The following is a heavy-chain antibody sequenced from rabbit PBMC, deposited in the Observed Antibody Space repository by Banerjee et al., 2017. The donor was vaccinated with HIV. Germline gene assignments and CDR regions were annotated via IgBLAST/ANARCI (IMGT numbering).Heavy chain of an antibody. CDR3: VRDIWHFNF. Sequence: QEQLVESGGDLVKPEGSLTLTCTASGFSLSYIYGICWVRQAPGKGLEWIGCIDPVFGSTYYASWVNGRFTISSHNAQNTLYLQLNSLTAADTATYFCVRDIWHFNFWGPGTLVTVS. CDR1: GFSLSYIYG. CDR2: IDPVFGST. V-gene: IGHV1S45*01. J-gene: IGHJ4*01.